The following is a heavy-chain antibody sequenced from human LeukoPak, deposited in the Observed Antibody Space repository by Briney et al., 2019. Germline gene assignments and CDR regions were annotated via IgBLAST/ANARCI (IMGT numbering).Heavy chain of an antibody. V-gene: IGHV3-64*01. D-gene: IGHD5-24*01. Sequence: GGSLRLSCAASGYTFISYVLHWVRQAPGKGLEHLSHFSRDGDSAYYANSVKGRFTISIDNSKNTLYLQMDSLRPGDTGVYYCAKTKSEQFIYLLYKDYYYMDVWGKGTAVTVSS. CDR3: AKTKSEQFIYLLYKDYYYMDV. CDR2: FSRDGDSA. J-gene: IGHJ6*03. CDR1: GYTFISYV.